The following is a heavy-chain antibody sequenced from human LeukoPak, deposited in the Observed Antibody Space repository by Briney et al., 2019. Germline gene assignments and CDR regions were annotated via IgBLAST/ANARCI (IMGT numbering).Heavy chain of an antibody. J-gene: IGHJ4*02. CDR1: GFTFSSYA. D-gene: IGHD3-22*01. V-gene: IGHV3-64*01. CDR2: ISSNGGST. Sequence: GSLRLSCAASGFTFSSYAMHWVRQAPGKGLEYVSAISSNGGSTYYANSVKGRFTISRDNSKNTLYLQMHSLRAEDTAVYYCARGLYYYDSSGYYYYWGQGTLVTVSS. CDR3: ARGLYYYDSSGYYYY.